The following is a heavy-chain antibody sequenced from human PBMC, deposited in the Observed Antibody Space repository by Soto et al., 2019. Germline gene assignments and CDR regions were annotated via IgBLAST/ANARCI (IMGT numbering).Heavy chain of an antibody. CDR2: INAGNGNT. J-gene: IGHJ5*02. CDR1: GYTFTSYA. Sequence: ASVKVSCKASGYTFTSYAMHWVRQAPGKRLEWMGWINAGNGNTKYSQKFQGRVTITRDTSASTAYMELSSLRSEDTAVYYCARTDIVVVVAATPPNNWFDPWGQGTLVTVSS. D-gene: IGHD2-15*01. CDR3: ARTDIVVVVAATPPNNWFDP. V-gene: IGHV1-3*01.